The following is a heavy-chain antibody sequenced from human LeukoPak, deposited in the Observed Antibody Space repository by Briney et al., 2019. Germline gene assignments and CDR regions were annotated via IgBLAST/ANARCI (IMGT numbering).Heavy chain of an antibody. J-gene: IGHJ4*02. CDR1: GGSISSYY. Sequence: SETLSLTCTVSGGSISSYYWSWIRQPPGKGLEWIGYIYYSGSTNYNPSLKSRVTISVDTSKNQFSLKLSSVTAADTAVYYCAGGNGWGADYWGQGTLVTVSS. CDR3: AGGNGWGADY. CDR2: IYYSGST. D-gene: IGHD7-27*01. V-gene: IGHV4-59*01.